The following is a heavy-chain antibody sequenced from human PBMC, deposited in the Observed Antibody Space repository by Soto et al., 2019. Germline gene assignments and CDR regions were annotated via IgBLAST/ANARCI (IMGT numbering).Heavy chain of an antibody. V-gene: IGHV4-39*01. D-gene: IGHD2-15*01. CDR2: IYYGGRT. CDR3: ARKLTSHPRIVN. J-gene: IGHJ4*02. Sequence: SETLSLTCSVSDDSISFSNYHWSWIRQPPGKGLEWIGNIYYGGRTVYNPSLKSRVTISEDTSKNQFSLKLSSVTASDTAVYYCARKLTSHPRIVNWGLGTLVTVSS. CDR1: DDSISFSNYH.